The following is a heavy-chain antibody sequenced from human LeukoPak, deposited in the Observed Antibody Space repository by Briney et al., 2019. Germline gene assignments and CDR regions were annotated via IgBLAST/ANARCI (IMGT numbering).Heavy chain of an antibody. CDR3: ARQGGSGEIDY. D-gene: IGHD3-10*01. Sequence: SETLSLTCTVSGGSISSYYWSWIRQPPGKGLEWIGYFYYSGSTNYNPSLKSRVTISVDTSKNQFSLKLSSVTAADTAVYYCARQGGSGEIDYWGQGTLVTVSS. CDR1: GGSISSYY. V-gene: IGHV4-59*08. J-gene: IGHJ4*02. CDR2: FYYSGST.